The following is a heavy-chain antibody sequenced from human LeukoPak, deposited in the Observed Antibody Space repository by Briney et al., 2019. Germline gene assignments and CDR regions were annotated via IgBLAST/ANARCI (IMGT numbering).Heavy chain of an antibody. CDR2: INPNSGGT. J-gene: IGHJ5*02. Sequence: ASVKASDTPSGYTFTVYYIHRVRQAPGQGLEWMGWINPNSGGTNYAQNFQGRVTMTRDTSISTAYMELSRLRSDDTAFYYCVIDDVSPGGQGTLVTVSS. V-gene: IGHV1-2*02. CDR3: VIDDVSP. CDR1: GYTFTVYY.